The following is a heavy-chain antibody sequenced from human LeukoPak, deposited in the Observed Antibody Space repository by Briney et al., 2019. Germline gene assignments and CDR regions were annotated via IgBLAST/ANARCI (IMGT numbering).Heavy chain of an antibody. CDR3: VSFYETY. CDR1: GNYW. V-gene: IGHV3-74*01. J-gene: IGHJ4*02. D-gene: IGHD2/OR15-2a*01. CDR2: INSDGSWT. Sequence: GGSLRLSCAVSGNYWMHWVRQAPGKGLVWVSHINSDGSWTSYADSVKGRFTISKDNAKNTVYLQMNSLRAEDTAVYYCVSFYETYWGRGTLVTVSS.